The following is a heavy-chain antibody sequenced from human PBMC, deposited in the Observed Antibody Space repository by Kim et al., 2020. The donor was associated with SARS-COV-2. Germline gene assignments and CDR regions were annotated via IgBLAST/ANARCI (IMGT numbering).Heavy chain of an antibody. D-gene: IGHD4-17*01. CDR3: ASHPWAAHIIDYGDYFHY. V-gene: IGHV5-10-1*01. CDR2: IDPSDSYT. J-gene: IGHJ4*02. Sequence: GESLKISCKGSGYSFTSYWISWVRQMPGKGLEWMGRIDPSDSYTNYSPSFQGHVTISADKSISTAYLQWSSLKASDTAMYYCASHPWAAHIIDYGDYFHYWGQGTLVTVSS. CDR1: GYSFTSYW.